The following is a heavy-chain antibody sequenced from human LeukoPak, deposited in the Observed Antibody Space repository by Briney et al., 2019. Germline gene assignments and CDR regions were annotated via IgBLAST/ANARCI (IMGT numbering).Heavy chain of an antibody. CDR3: AKRHYYGSGSSYYFDY. D-gene: IGHD3-10*01. CDR1: GFTVSSNY. Sequence: PGGSLRLSCAASGFTVSSNYMSWVRQAPGKGLEWVAFIRYDGSNKYYADSVKGPFTISRDNSKNTLYLQMNSLRAEDTAVYYCAKRHYYGSGSSYYFDYWGQGTLVTVSS. V-gene: IGHV3-30*02. CDR2: IRYDGSNK. J-gene: IGHJ4*02.